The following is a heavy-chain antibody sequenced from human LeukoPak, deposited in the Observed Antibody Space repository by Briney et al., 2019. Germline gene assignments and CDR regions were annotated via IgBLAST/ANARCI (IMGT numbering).Heavy chain of an antibody. CDR3: AKDLKSGDGKWEVDF. CDR1: GFTFRNYA. D-gene: IGHD1-26*01. J-gene: IGHJ4*02. CDR2: VHGDGSGT. Sequence: GGSLRLSCAASGFTFRNYAMSWVRQAPGKGLEWVSSVHGDGSGTFYAESVKGRFTISRDNSRDTLCLQMNSLRAEDTAMYYCAKDLKSGDGKWEVDFWGQGTLVTVSS. V-gene: IGHV3-23*01.